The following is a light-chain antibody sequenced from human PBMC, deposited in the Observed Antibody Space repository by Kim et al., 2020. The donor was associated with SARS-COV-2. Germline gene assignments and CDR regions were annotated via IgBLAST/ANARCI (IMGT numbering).Light chain of an antibody. J-gene: IGKJ4*01. CDR2: DAS. V-gene: IGKV3-11*01. CDR1: RSVSTF. CDR3: HHRSDWPLT. Sequence: EIVLTQSPATLSLSPGERATLSCRASRSVSTFLAWYQQKPGQAPRLLIYDASNRATGIPPRFSGNGSGTDFTLTISSLEPDDFAVYYCHHRSDWPLTFGGGTKVDIK.